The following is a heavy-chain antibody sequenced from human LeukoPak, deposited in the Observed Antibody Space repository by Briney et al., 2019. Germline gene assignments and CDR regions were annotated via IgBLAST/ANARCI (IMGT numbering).Heavy chain of an antibody. CDR1: GFTFSTYW. Sequence: GGSLRLSCAASGFTFSTYWMSWVRQAPGKGLEWVGRIKSKTDGGTTDYAAPVKGRFTISRDDSKNTLYLQMNSLKTEDTAVYYCTTDGWLSSPEPYYYYGMDVWGQGTTVTVSS. D-gene: IGHD3-16*02. CDR3: TTDGWLSSPEPYYYYGMDV. V-gene: IGHV3-15*01. CDR2: IKSKTDGGTT. J-gene: IGHJ6*02.